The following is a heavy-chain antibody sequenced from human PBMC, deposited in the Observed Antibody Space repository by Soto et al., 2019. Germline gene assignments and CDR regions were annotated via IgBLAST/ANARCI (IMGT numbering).Heavy chain of an antibody. D-gene: IGHD2-15*01. CDR1: GFTFSSYS. V-gene: IGHV3-30*18. J-gene: IGHJ6*02. CDR2: ISNDGTNK. Sequence: GGSLRLSCAASGFTFSSYSMNWVRQAPGKGLEWLAVISNDGTNKYLADSVKGRLTLSRDNSRNTLSLEINNLRPEDTAVYYCGKDTLDCSGGDCPLYYYYGMDVWGQGTTVTVSS. CDR3: GKDTLDCSGGDCPLYYYYGMDV.